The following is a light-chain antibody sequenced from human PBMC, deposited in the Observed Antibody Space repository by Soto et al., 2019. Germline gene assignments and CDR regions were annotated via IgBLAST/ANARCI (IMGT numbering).Light chain of an antibody. Sequence: EIVLTQSPATLSLSPGERATVSCRASQSVSSYLAWYQQKPGQAPRLLIYDASNRATGIPARFSGSGSGTDLTLTISSLETEDFAVYYCQQRSNWPRTFGQGTKVEIK. V-gene: IGKV3-11*01. CDR1: QSVSSY. J-gene: IGKJ1*01. CDR3: QQRSNWPRT. CDR2: DAS.